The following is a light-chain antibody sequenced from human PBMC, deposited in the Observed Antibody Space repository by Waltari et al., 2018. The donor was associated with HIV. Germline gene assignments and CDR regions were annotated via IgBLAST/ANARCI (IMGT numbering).Light chain of an antibody. V-gene: IGLV2-14*03. CDR3: SSYTSSSTSVV. CDR2: DVT. CDR1: SSDVGDYNY. J-gene: IGLJ2*01. Sequence: QSALTQPASVSGSPGQSITISCTGTSSDVGDYNYVSCYQQHPGKAPKLMIYDVTNRPSGISNRFSGSKSGNTASLTISGLQAEDEADYYCSSYTSSSTSVVFGGGTKLTVL.